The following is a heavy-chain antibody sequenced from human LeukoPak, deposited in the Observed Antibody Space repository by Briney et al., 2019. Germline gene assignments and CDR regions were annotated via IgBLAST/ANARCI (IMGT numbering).Heavy chain of an antibody. Sequence: PGGSLRLSCAASGFTFSSYSMNWVRQAPGKGLEWISYISGTSSILYYTPSVKGRFTISRDNGKSSLYLQMNSLRDDDTAVYFCARGTWDGDRTFDIWGQGAMVTVSS. J-gene: IGHJ3*02. CDR2: ISGTSSIL. V-gene: IGHV3-48*02. CDR3: ARGTWDGDRTFDI. CDR1: GFTFSSYS. D-gene: IGHD5-24*01.